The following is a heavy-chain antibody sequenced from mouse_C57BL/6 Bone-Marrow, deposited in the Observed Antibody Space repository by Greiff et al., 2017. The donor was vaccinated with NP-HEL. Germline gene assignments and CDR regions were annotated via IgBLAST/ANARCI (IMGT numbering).Heavy chain of an antibody. D-gene: IGHD1-1*01. CDR1: GFTFSDYG. J-gene: IGHJ4*01. CDR2: ISSGSSTI. V-gene: IGHV5-17*01. CDR3: ARTITTVVAEN. Sequence: EVKLMESGGGLVKPGGSLKLSCAASGFTFSDYGMHWVRQAPEKGLEWVAYISSGSSTIYYADTVKGRFTISRDNAKNILFLQMTSLRSEDTAMYYCARTITTVVAENWGQGTSVTVSS.